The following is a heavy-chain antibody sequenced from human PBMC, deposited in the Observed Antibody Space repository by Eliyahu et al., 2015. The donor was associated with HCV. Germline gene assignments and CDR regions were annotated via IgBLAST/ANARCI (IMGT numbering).Heavy chain of an antibody. D-gene: IGHD3-16*01. CDR1: GFSXNTYW. Sequence: DVQLVESGGGLVQPGGSLRLXXAASGFSXNTYWMIWVRQAPGKGLEWVASIKQDGSEKYYVDSVKGRFIISRDNAKNSLYLEMNSLRAEDTAVYYCASGARTGWGAYGWGQGTLVTVSS. CDR3: ASGARTGWGAYG. V-gene: IGHV3-7*01. CDR2: IKQDGSEK. J-gene: IGHJ4*02.